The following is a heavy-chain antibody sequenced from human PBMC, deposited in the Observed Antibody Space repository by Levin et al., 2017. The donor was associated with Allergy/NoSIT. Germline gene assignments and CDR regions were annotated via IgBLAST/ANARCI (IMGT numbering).Heavy chain of an antibody. CDR1: GFTFNYYA. D-gene: IGHD6-19*01. CDR3: ARDTSAGGSGWGSLDY. J-gene: IGHJ4*02. CDR2: MSYDGTSK. Sequence: PGGSLRLSCAASGFTFNYYALHWVRQAPGKGLEWVAVMSYDGTSKSNPDSVKGRFTISRDTSKNTLFLQMTSLRPEDTAVYYCARDTSAGGSGWGSLDYWGQGTLVTVSS. V-gene: IGHV3-30*01.